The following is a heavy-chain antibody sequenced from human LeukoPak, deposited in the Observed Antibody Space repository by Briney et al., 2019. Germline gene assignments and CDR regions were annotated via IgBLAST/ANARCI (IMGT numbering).Heavy chain of an antibody. J-gene: IGHJ3*02. CDR1: GFTFSSYG. CDR2: IRYDGSNK. D-gene: IGHD4-17*01. V-gene: IGHV3-30*02. Sequence: GGSLRLSCAASGFTFSSYGMHWVRQAPGKGLEWVSFIRYDGSNKYYADSVKGRFTISRDNSKNTLYLQMNRLRAEDTAVYYCAKDTTTVTGHAFDIWGQGTMVTVSS. CDR3: AKDTTTVTGHAFDI.